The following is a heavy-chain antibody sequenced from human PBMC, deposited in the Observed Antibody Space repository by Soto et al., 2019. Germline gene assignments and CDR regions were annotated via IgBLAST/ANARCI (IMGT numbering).Heavy chain of an antibody. CDR1: GFTFSSYG. CDR2: IWYDGSNK. J-gene: IGHJ5*02. CDR3: ARDGGGRDGYKVGCNWCGP. D-gene: IGHD2-15*01. V-gene: IGHV3-33*01. Sequence: QVQLVESGGGVVQPGRSLRLSCAASGFTFSSYGMHWVRQAPGKGLEWVAVIWYDGSNKYYADSVKGRFTISRDNSKKXLHXQRSSLRAEDTAVYYCARDGGGRDGYKVGCNWCGPWGQGTLVSVSS.